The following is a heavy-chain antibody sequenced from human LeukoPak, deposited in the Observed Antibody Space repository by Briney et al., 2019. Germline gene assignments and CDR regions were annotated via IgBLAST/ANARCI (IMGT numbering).Heavy chain of an antibody. Sequence: PGGSLRLSCAASGFTFSSYSMNWVRQAPGKGLEWVSSISSSSSYIYYADSVKGRFTISRDNAKNSLYLQMNSLRAEDTAVYYRAKGLGDSGEYYSDFDYWGQGTLVTVSS. D-gene: IGHD3-22*01. CDR3: AKGLGDSGEYYSDFDY. V-gene: IGHV3-21*01. CDR1: GFTFSSYS. J-gene: IGHJ4*02. CDR2: ISSSSSYI.